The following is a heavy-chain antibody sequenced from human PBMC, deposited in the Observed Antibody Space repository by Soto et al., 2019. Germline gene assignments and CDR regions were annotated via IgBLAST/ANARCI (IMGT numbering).Heavy chain of an antibody. V-gene: IGHV4-4*02. J-gene: IGHJ6*02. CDR1: SGSFDTTNW. D-gene: IGHD2-8*01. Sequence: QVQLQESGPGLVKPSGTLSLTCAVSSGSFDTTNWWRWVRQPPGKGLEWIGEIFHSGNTYYNPSLASRVTISVDTSKNQFSLNLRSVTAADTAVYYCARRTWGMDVWGQGTTVTVSS. CDR3: ARRTWGMDV. CDR2: IFHSGNT.